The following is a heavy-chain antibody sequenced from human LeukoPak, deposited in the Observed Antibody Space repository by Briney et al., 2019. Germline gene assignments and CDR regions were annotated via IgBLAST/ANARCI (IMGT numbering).Heavy chain of an antibody. CDR3: ANYQPGYYFDY. V-gene: IGHV3-33*06. Sequence: GGSLRLSCAASGFTFSKYGMHWVRQAPGKGLEWVSIIWLDGSHEYYADSVKGRFTISRDNSKNTLYLQMNSLRAEDTAVYYCANYQPGYYFDYWGQGTLVTVSS. J-gene: IGHJ4*02. D-gene: IGHD3-10*01. CDR1: GFTFSKYG. CDR2: IWLDGSHE.